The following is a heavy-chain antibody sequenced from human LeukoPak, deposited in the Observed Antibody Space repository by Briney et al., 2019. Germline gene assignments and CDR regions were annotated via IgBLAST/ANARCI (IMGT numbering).Heavy chain of an antibody. CDR2: ISYDGSNK. J-gene: IGHJ6*02. CDR1: GFTFSSYA. CDR3: ASLYSSGWFFYYYYGMDV. V-gene: IGHV3-30-3*01. Sequence: GGSLRLSCAASGFTFSSYAMHGVRQAAGKGLEWVAVISYDGSNKYYADSVKGRFTISRDNSKNTLYLQINSVRAEDTAVYYCASLYSSGWFFYYYYGMDVWGQGTTVTVSS. D-gene: IGHD6-19*01.